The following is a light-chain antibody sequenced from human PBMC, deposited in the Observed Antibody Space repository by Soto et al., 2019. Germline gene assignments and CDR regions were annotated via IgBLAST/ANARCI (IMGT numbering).Light chain of an antibody. Sequence: VMTQSPDSLAVSLGERATINCKSSQSVFYRPTNKNYLAWYQQKPGQPPKLLIYWASTRESGVPARFSGSGSGTDFTLTISNLQAEDVAVYYCQQYYSTPMYTFGQGTKLEIK. CDR1: QSVFYRPTNKNY. CDR3: QQYYSTPMYT. J-gene: IGKJ2*01. V-gene: IGKV4-1*01. CDR2: WAS.